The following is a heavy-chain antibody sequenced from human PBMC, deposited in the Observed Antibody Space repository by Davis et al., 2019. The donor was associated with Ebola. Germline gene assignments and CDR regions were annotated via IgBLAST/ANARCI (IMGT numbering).Heavy chain of an antibody. CDR2: MFYSGST. V-gene: IGHV4-59*01. J-gene: IGHJ6*04. CDR1: GGSISSYS. D-gene: IGHD3-3*01. CDR3: ARDKGITIFGMVMDV. Sequence: CPVPGGSISSYSWSWIRQPPGKGLEWIGYMFYSGSTNYNPSLKCRVTISVDTSKNQFSLKLTSVTAADTAIYYCARDKGITIFGMVMDVWGKGTSVTVSS.